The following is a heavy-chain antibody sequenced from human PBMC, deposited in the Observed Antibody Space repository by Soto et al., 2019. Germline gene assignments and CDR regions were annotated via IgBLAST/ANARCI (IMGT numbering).Heavy chain of an antibody. Sequence: GGSLRLSCAASGFTFSSYAMSWVRQAPGKGLEWVSAISGSGGSTYYADSVKGRFTISRDNSKNTLYLQMNSLRAEDTAVYYCARDGRGDSSSWYYYGMDVWGQGTTVTVSS. V-gene: IGHV3-23*01. CDR3: ARDGRGDSSSWYYYGMDV. CDR2: ISGSGGST. D-gene: IGHD6-13*01. CDR1: GFTFSSYA. J-gene: IGHJ6*02.